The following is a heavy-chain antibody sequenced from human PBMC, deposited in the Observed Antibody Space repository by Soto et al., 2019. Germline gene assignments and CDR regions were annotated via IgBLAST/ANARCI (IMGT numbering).Heavy chain of an antibody. V-gene: IGHV4-30-4*01. CDR1: GGSISSGDYY. D-gene: IGHD2-2*01. CDR3: ASRPAKYNCISTSCYYNWYFDL. Sequence: QVQLQESGPGLVKPSQTLSLTCTVSGGSISSGDYYWSWIRQPPGKGLEWIGYIYYSGSTYYNPSLKSRVTISVDTSKNQFSLKLSSVTAADTAVYYCASRPAKYNCISTSCYYNWYFDLWGRGTLVTVSS. J-gene: IGHJ2*01. CDR2: IYYSGST.